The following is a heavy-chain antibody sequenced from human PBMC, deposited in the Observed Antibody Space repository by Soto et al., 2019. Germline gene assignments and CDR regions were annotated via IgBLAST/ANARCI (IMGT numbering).Heavy chain of an antibody. D-gene: IGHD6-13*01. V-gene: IGHV1-69*08. CDR1: GGTFSSYT. CDR3: AREGGIAAAPADY. Sequence: QVQLVQSGAEVKKPGSSVKVSCKASGGTFSSYTISWVRQAPGQGLEWMGRIIPILGIANYAQKFQGRVTITADKSTSTAYMELSSLRSEDTAVYYCAREGGIAAAPADYWGQGTLVTVSS. CDR2: IIPILGIA. J-gene: IGHJ4*02.